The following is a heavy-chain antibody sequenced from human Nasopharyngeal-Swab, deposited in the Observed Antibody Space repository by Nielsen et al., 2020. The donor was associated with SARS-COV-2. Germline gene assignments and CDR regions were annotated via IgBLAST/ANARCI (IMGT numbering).Heavy chain of an antibody. J-gene: IGHJ6*02. CDR2: INSDGSST. V-gene: IGHV3-74*01. Sequence: ESPKISRAAPGFTFSSYWMHWVRQAPGKGLVLVSRINSDGSSTSHADSVKGRFTISRDNAKNTLYLQMNSLRAEDTTVYYCAREVVTARYYGMDVWGQGTTVTVSS. D-gene: IGHD2-21*02. CDR3: AREVVTARYYGMDV. CDR1: GFTFSSYW.